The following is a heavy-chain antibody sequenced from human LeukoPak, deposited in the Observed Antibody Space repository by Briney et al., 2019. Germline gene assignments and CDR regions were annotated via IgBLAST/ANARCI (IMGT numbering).Heavy chain of an antibody. D-gene: IGHD2-2*01. CDR2: IIPIFGTA. CDR3: ARVVGMDV. J-gene: IGHJ6*02. Sequence: XXXXGLDLMGVIIPIFGTANYAQKFQGRVTITADESTSTAYMELSSLRSEDTAVYYCARVVGMDVWGQGTTVTVSS. V-gene: IGHV1-69*01.